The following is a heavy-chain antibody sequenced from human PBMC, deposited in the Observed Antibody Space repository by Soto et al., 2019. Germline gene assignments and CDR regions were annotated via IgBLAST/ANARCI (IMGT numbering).Heavy chain of an antibody. CDR3: TTFSLPPHPASKWEPIDY. V-gene: IGHV3-15*07. CDR1: GFTFSNAW. CDR2: IKSKTDGGTT. J-gene: IGHJ4*02. D-gene: IGHD1-26*01. Sequence: GGSLRLSCAASGFTFSNAWMNWVRQAPGKGLEWVGRIKSKTDGGTTDYAAPVKGRFTISRDDSKNTLYLQMNSLKTEDTAVYYCTTFSLPPHPASKWEPIDYWGQGTLVTVPQ.